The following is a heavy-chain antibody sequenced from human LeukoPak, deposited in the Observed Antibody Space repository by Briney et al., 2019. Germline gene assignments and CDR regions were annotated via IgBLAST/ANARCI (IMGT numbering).Heavy chain of an antibody. CDR1: GGTFSSYA. CDR2: IIPIFGTA. J-gene: IGHJ3*02. V-gene: IGHV1-69*05. Sequence: SVKVSCKASGGTFSSYAITWVRQAPGQGLEWMGRIIPIFGTANYAQKFQGRVTITTDESTNTAYMELSSLRSEDTAVYYCARGAMRVVVNDAFDIWGQGTMVTVSS. D-gene: IGHD3-22*01. CDR3: ARGAMRVVVNDAFDI.